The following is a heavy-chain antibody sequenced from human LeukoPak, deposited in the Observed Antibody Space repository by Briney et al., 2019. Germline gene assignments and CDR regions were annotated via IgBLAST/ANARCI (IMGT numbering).Heavy chain of an antibody. CDR2: IKSKTDGGTS. CDR3: STLWYGA. J-gene: IGHJ5*02. Sequence: GGSLRLSCAASGFTFTNAWMYWVRQAPGKGLEWVGRIKSKTDGGTSDYAAPVTGRFTISRDDSKSTLYLELNSLKTEDTGVYYCSTLWYGAWGQGTLVTVSS. D-gene: IGHD3-10*01. V-gene: IGHV3-15*01. CDR1: GFTFTNAW.